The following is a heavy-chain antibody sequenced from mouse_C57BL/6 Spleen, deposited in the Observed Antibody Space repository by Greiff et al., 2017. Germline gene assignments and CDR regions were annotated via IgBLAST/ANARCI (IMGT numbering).Heavy chain of an antibody. V-gene: IGHV5-17*01. D-gene: IGHD1-1*01. J-gene: IGHJ4*01. CDR2: ISSGSSTI. Sequence: EVKLQASGGGLVKPGGSLKLSCAASGFTFSDYGMHWVRQAPEKGLEWVAYISSGSSTIYYADTVKGRFTISRDNAKNTLFLQMTSLRSEDTAMYYCARITTVGAMDYWGQGTSVTVSS. CDR3: ARITTVGAMDY. CDR1: GFTFSDYG.